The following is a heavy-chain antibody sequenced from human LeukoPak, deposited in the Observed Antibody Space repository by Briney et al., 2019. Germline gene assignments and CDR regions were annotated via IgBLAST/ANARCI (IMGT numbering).Heavy chain of an antibody. CDR1: GFTFSSYA. CDR3: AKAGVQLWSPAGDY. V-gene: IGHV3-23*01. J-gene: IGHJ4*02. Sequence: GGSLRLSCAASGFTFSSYAMSWVRQAPGRGLEWVSGLSGSGVYTYYADSVKGRFTISRDNSKNTLILQLNRLRAEDTAMYYCAKAGVQLWSPAGDYWGQGTLVTVS. D-gene: IGHD5-18*01. CDR2: LSGSGVYT.